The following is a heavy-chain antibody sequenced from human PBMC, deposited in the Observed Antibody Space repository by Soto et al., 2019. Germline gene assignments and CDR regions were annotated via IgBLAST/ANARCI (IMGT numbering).Heavy chain of an antibody. CDR1: GVTFNTYG. D-gene: IGHD2-15*01. J-gene: IGHJ6*02. CDR3: ARADCTGAYCYSWPFNYGVDV. V-gene: IGHV3-33*08. CDR2: IWYDGSNK. Sequence: GGCLRLSCTTSGVTFNTYGMHGVRQAPGKGLEWVAIIWYDGSNKYYADSVKGRFTISRDNSRNTLYLQMNSLRAEDTALYYCARADCTGAYCYSWPFNYGVDVWGQGTTVTVSS.